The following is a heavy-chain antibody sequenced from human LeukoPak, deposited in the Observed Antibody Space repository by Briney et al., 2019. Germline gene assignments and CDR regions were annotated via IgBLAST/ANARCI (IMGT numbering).Heavy chain of an antibody. CDR1: GGTFSSYA. V-gene: IGHV1-69*06. D-gene: IGHD6-13*01. J-gene: IGHJ4*02. CDR3: ARGDTLYGSSAHAGY. CDR2: IIPISGTP. Sequence: GASVKVSCKASGGTFSSYAISWVRQAPGQGLEWMGGIIPISGTPNYAQNFQGRVTITADTSTNTAYMELSSLRSGDTAVYYCARGDTLYGSSAHAGYWGQGTLVPVSS.